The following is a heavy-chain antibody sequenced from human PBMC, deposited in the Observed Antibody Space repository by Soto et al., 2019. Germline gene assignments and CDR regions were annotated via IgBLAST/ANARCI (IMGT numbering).Heavy chain of an antibody. V-gene: IGHV4-59*01. CDR2: IYYSGST. D-gene: IGHD2-2*01. Sequence: PSETLSLTCTVSGDPISSSYWSWIRQPPGKGLEWIGNIYYSGSTNYNPSLKNRVTISVDTSKTQFSPKLISVTAADTAVYYCARDGVYCSSSTCFGFFDSWGQGTLVTVSS. CDR1: GDPISSSY. CDR3: ARDGVYCSSSTCFGFFDS. J-gene: IGHJ4*01.